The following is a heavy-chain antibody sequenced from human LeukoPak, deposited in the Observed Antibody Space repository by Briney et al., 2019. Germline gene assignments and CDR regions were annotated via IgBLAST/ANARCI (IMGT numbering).Heavy chain of an antibody. CDR2: ISSSSSYI. J-gene: IGHJ4*02. CDR1: GFTFSSYS. V-gene: IGHV3-21*01. CDR3: AREEYSGSYYFDY. Sequence: GGSLRLSCAASGFTFSSYSMNWVRQAPGKGLEWGSSISSSSSYIYYADSVKGRFNISRDNAKNSLYLQMNSLRAEDTAVYYCAREEYSGSYYFDYWGQGTLVTVSS. D-gene: IGHD1-26*01.